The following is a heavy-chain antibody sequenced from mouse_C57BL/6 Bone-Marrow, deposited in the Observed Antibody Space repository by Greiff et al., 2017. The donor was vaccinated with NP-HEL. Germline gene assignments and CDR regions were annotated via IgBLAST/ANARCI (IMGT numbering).Heavy chain of an antibody. D-gene: IGHD3-1*01. CDR2: IYPGGGYT. J-gene: IGHJ3*01. CDR3: ARGTPWFAY. CDR1: GYTFTNYW. V-gene: IGHV1-63*01. Sequence: QVQLKQSGAELVRPGTSVKMSCKASGYTFTNYWIGWAKQRPGHGLEWIGDIYPGGGYTNYNEQFKGKATLTADKSSSTAYMQFSSLTSEDSAIYYCARGTPWFAYWGQGTLVTVSA.